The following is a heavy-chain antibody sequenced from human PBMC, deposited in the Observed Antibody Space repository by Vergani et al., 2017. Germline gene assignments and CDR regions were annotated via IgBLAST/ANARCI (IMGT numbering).Heavy chain of an antibody. CDR2: IYYSGST. V-gene: IGHV4-30-4*08. CDR1: GGSISSGDYY. CDR3: ARDLRRGGNSNYAFDI. J-gene: IGHJ3*02. Sequence: QVQLQESGPGLVKPSQTLSLTCTVSGGSISSGDYYWSWIRQPPGKGLEWIGYIYYSGSTYYNPSLKSRVTISVDTSKNRFSLKLSSVTAADTAVYYCARDLRRGGNSNYAFDIWGQGTMVTVSS. D-gene: IGHD4-23*01.